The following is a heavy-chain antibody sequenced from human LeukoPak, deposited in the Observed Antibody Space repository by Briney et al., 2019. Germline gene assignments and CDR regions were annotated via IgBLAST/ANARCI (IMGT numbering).Heavy chain of an antibody. CDR3: ARDPSNSSGWYWYYYYMDV. CDR1: GFTFSDYY. D-gene: IGHD6-19*01. CDR2: ISSSSSYI. J-gene: IGHJ6*03. Sequence: PGRSLRLSCAASGFTFSDYYMSWIRQAPGKGLEWVSSISSSSSYIYYADSVKGRFTISRDNAKNSLYLQMNSLRAEDTAVYYCARDPSNSSGWYWYYYYMDVWGKGTTVTVSS. V-gene: IGHV3-11*06.